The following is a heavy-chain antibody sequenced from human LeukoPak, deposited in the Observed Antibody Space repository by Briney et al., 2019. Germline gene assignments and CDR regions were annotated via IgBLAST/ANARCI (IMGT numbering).Heavy chain of an antibody. CDR3: ARGRSNYYGMDV. Sequence: SETLSLTCTVSGDSIRSNNYYWGWIRQPPGKGLEWIGYIYYNGNTNYSPSLKSRVTMSVDTSKNLFSLKVSSVTAADTAVYYCARGRSNYYGMDVWGQGTTVTVSS. J-gene: IGHJ6*02. CDR1: GDSIRSNNYY. CDR2: IYYNGNT. D-gene: IGHD1-26*01. V-gene: IGHV4-61*05.